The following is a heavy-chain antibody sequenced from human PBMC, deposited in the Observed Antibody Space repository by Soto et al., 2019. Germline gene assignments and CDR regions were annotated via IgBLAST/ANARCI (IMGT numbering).Heavy chain of an antibody. Sequence: GSLRLSCAASGFSLSTYTMSWVRRAPGKGLEWVSAISGSGGSPSYADSVQGRFTISRDNPKKTLYLQMNSLRAEDTAVYYCAKARCTTSNCYVPDYWGQGTLVTVSS. CDR2: ISGSGGSP. D-gene: IGHD2-8*01. J-gene: IGHJ4*02. V-gene: IGHV3-23*01. CDR3: AKARCTTSNCYVPDY. CDR1: GFSLSTYT.